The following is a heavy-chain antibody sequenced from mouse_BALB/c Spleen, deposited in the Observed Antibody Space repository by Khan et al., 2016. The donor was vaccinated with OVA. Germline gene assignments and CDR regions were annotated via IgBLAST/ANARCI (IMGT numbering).Heavy chain of an antibody. CDR3: ARQPYYHYNIMDY. CDR2: IWSDGST. D-gene: IGHD2-10*01. J-gene: IGHJ4*01. Sequence: QMQLEESGPGLVAPSQSLSITCTISGFSLTNYGVHWVRQPPGKGLEWLVVIWSDGSTTYNSALKSRLNISKDNSKSQVFLKMNSLQTDDTAMYFCARQPYYHYNIMDYWGQGTSVTVSS. CDR1: GFSLTNYG. V-gene: IGHV2-6-1*01.